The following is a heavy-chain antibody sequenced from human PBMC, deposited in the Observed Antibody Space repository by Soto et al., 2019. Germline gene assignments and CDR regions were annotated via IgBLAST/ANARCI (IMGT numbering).Heavy chain of an antibody. D-gene: IGHD1-26*01. CDR2: IIPIFGTA. Sequence: QVQLVQSGAAVKKPGSSVKVSCKASGGTFSSYAISWVRQAPGQGLEWMGGIIPIFGTANYAQKFQGRVTITADESTSTAYMELSSLRSEDTAVYYCARVVGATYRRYYYGMDVWGQGTTVTVSS. V-gene: IGHV1-69*12. J-gene: IGHJ6*02. CDR3: ARVVGATYRRYYYGMDV. CDR1: GGTFSSYA.